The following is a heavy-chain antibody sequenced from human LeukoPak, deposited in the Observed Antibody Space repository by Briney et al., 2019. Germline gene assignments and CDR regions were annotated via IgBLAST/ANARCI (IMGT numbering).Heavy chain of an antibody. Sequence: GGSLRLSCADSGVTFSSYGISWVRQAPGKGLEWVANIKQDGVEKYYVDSVKGRFTISRDNAKNSLYLQMNSLRAEDTAVYYCARRMVRGDDAFDIWGQGTMVTVSS. CDR2: IKQDGVEK. CDR3: ARRMVRGDDAFDI. J-gene: IGHJ3*02. CDR1: GVTFSSYG. D-gene: IGHD3-10*01. V-gene: IGHV3-7*01.